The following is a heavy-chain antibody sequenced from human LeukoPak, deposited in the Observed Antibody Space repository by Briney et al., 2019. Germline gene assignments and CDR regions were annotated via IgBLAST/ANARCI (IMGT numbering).Heavy chain of an antibody. CDR3: ARVRILVDTAMEGFDP. Sequence: PSETLSLTCTVSGGSISSYYWSWIRQPAGRGLEWIGRIYTSGSTNYNPSLKSRVTMSVDTSKNQFSLKLSSVTAADTAVYYCARVRILVDTAMEGFDPWGQGTLVTVSS. V-gene: IGHV4-4*07. CDR1: GGSISSYY. J-gene: IGHJ5*02. D-gene: IGHD5-18*01. CDR2: IYTSGST.